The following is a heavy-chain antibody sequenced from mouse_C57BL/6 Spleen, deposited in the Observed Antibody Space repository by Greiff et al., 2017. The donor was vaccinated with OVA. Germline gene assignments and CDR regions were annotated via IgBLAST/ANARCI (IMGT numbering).Heavy chain of an antibody. J-gene: IGHJ3*01. CDR2: IYPGDGDT. CDR3: ARAYYDYEGFAY. Sequence: VQLQQSGAELVKPGASVKISCKASGYAFSSYWMNWVKQRPGKGLEWIGQIYPGDGDTNYNGKFKGKATLTADKSSSTAYMQLSSLTSEGSAVYFCARAYYDYEGFAYWGQGTLVTVSA. D-gene: IGHD2-4*01. V-gene: IGHV1-80*01. CDR1: GYAFSSYW.